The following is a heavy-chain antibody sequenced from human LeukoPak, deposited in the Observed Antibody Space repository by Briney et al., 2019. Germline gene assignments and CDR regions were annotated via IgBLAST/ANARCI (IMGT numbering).Heavy chain of an antibody. J-gene: IGHJ4*02. CDR2: IYNSVNT. V-gene: IGHV4-59*13. D-gene: IGHD3-10*01. CDR1: GLSISANS. CDR3: ARGARSSDY. Sequence: SETLSLTCTVSGLSISANSWSWIRQPPGKGLEWIGYIYNSVNTNYNPSLTSRVTISVDTSKNQLSLKLSSATAADTAVYYCARGARSSDYWGQGTLVTVSS.